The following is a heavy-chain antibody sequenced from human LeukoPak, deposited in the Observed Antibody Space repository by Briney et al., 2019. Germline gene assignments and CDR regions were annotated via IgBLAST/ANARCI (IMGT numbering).Heavy chain of an antibody. J-gene: IGHJ3*02. CDR3: AGAEGNGFKSSPHAFDI. CDR1: GGTFSRYA. Sequence: ASVKVSCKASGGTFSRYAISWVGQAPGQGIEGMGGIIHIFGTANYAQKFQGRVTITADESTSTAYMELSSLRSEDTAVYYCAGAEGNGFKSSPHAFDIWGQGTMVTVSS. D-gene: IGHD2-8*01. CDR2: IIHIFGTA. V-gene: IGHV1-69*13.